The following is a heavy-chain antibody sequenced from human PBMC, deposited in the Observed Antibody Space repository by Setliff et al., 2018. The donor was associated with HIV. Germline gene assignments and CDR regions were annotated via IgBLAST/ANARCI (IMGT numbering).Heavy chain of an antibody. CDR3: ARQNGGSGSYAPRYFYYYMDV. J-gene: IGHJ6*03. CDR1: GGPSGSSNYY. D-gene: IGHD3-10*01. V-gene: IGHV4-39*01. CDR2: VHNSGST. Sequence: SENLSLTCTVSGGSISGGPSGSSNYYWGWIRQPPGKGLEWIASVHNSGSTYYNPSLKSQVTISVDASKNQFSLNLNSVTAADTAVYYCARQNGGSGSYAPRYFYYYMDVWGKGTTGTVSS.